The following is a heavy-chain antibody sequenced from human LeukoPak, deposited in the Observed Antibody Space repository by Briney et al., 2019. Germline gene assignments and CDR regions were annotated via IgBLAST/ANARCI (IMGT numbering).Heavy chain of an antibody. V-gene: IGHV1-69*13. Sequence: SVKVSCKASGGTFSSYAISCVRQAPGQGLEWMGGIIPIFGTANYAQKFQGRVTITADESTSTAYMELSSLRSEDTAVYYCARELWDIVVVVAATRGAFDIWGQGTMVTVSS. J-gene: IGHJ3*02. CDR3: ARELWDIVVVVAATRGAFDI. D-gene: IGHD2-15*01. CDR1: GGTFSSYA. CDR2: IIPIFGTA.